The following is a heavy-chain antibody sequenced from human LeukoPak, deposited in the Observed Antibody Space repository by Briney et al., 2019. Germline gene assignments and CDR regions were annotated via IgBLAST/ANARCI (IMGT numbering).Heavy chain of an antibody. V-gene: IGHV3-23*01. D-gene: IGHD3-16*01. CDR2: ISASGGST. CDR1: GFTFSSSA. J-gene: IGHJ4*02. CDR3: ARDPGGTGYFDY. Sequence: GGSLRLSCAASGFTFSSSAMSWVRQVPGKGLEWVSGISASGGSTYYADSVKGRFTISRDNSKNTLYLQMNSLRAEDTAVYYCARDPGGTGYFDYWGQGTLVTVSS.